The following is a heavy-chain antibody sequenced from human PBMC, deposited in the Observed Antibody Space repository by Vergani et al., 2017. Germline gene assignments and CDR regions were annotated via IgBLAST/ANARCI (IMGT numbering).Heavy chain of an antibody. Sequence: EVQLVQSGAEVKTPGESLKISCKGSGYSFTSYWIGWVRQMPGKGLEWMGIIYPGDSDTRYSPSFQVQVTISADKSISTAYLQWSSLKASDTAMYYCARHAVAGGYYYYYYGMDVWGQGTTVTVSS. CDR2: IYPGDSDT. V-gene: IGHV5-51*01. CDR1: GYSFTSYW. D-gene: IGHD6-19*01. J-gene: IGHJ6*02. CDR3: ARHAVAGGYYYYYYGMDV.